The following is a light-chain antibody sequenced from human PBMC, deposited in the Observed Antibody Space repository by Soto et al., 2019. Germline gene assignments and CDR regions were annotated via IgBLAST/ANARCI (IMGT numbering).Light chain of an antibody. CDR1: QSVSSY. J-gene: IGKJ4*01. V-gene: IGKV3-11*01. CDR3: QQRSDWPST. CDR2: DAS. Sequence: IVLTQSPATLSLSPGERATLSCRASQSVSSYLAWYQQKPGQAPRLLIYDASNMATGIPARFSGSGSGTDFTLTISSLEPDDFAVYYCQQRSDWPSTFGGGTKVQIK.